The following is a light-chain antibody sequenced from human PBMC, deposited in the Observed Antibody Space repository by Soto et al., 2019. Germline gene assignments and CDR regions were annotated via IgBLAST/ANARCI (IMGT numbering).Light chain of an antibody. J-gene: IGLJ2*01. CDR2: EGS. CDR3: CSYAGSSTAVV. Sequence: QSALTQPASVSVSPGQSITISCTGTSSDVGSDNLVSWYQQHPGKAPKLMIYEGSTRPSGVSNRFSGSKSGNTASLPISGLQAEDEADYYCCSYAGSSTAVVFGGGTKLTVL. V-gene: IGLV2-23*01. CDR1: SSDVGSDNL.